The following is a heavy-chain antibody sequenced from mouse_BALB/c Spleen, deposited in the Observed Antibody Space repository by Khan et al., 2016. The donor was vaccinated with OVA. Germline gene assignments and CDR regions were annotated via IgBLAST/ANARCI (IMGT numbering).Heavy chain of an antibody. J-gene: IGHJ3*01. CDR2: IWGDGST. V-gene: IGHV2-6-7*01. Sequence: QVQLKQSGPGLVAPSQNLSITCTVSGFSLTDYGVNWVRQPPGKGLEWLGMIWGDGSTDYNSALKSRLSISKDNSKSQVFLKMQSLQTGDTASYYCARELRLGGFAYWGQGTLVTVSA. CDR3: ARELRLGGFAY. CDR1: GFSLTDYG. D-gene: IGHD1-2*01.